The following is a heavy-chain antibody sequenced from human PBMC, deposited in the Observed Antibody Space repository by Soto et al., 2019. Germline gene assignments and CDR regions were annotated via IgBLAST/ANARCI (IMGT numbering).Heavy chain of an antibody. J-gene: IGHJ4*02. V-gene: IGHV1-3*01. CDR2: INAGNGNT. CDR3: ARGNTGYSSSWYFDY. Sequence: ASVEVSCKASGYTFTSYSMHWVLQAPGQRLEWMGWINAGNGNTKYSQKFQGRVTITRDTSASTAYMELSSLRSEDTAVYYCARGNTGYSSSWYFDYWGQGTLVTVSS. CDR1: GYTFTSYS. D-gene: IGHD6-13*01.